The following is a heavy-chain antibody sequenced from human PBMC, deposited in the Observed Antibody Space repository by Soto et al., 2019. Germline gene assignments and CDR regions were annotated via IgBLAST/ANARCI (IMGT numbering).Heavy chain of an antibody. CDR1: GYIFTNYG. D-gene: IGHD6-13*01. CDR2: ISGYNGYP. V-gene: IGHV1-18*01. J-gene: IGHJ4*02. Sequence: QVQLVQSGAEVRKPGASVNVSCKTSGYIFTNYGVAWVRQAPAQGLELVAWISGYNGYPKYTQKFQGRVTVTTDTATRTGYMELRNLRSDDTAVYYCARGSAGALYDFWGQGTLGTVSS. CDR3: ARGSAGALYDF.